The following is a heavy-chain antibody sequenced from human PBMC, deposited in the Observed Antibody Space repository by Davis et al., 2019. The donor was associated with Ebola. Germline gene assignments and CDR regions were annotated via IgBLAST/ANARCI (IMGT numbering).Heavy chain of an antibody. CDR1: GFTFSNAW. V-gene: IGHV3-30*18. J-gene: IGHJ4*02. D-gene: IGHD2/OR15-2a*01. Sequence: GGSLRLSCAASGFTFSNAWLNWVRQAPGKGLEWVAVISYDGRNEYYADSVKGRFTISRDNSKNTLHLQMNSLTAEDTAVYYCAKGNKNLLYLDTGLDYWGQGTLVTVSS. CDR3: AKGNKNLLYLDTGLDY. CDR2: ISYDGRNE.